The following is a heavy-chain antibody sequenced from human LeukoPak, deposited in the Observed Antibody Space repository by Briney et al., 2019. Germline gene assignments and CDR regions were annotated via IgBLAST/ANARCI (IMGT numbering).Heavy chain of an antibody. CDR3: VSQSFSGSDNYYFHY. D-gene: IGHD1-26*01. Sequence: GGSLRLSCVTSGFIFSTYAMSWVRQAPGKGLEWVSIISGSGERAYYADSVKGRFTVSRDNSKNTLYLQMKSLRAEDTAVYYCVSQSFSGSDNYYFHYWGQGALVAVSS. J-gene: IGHJ4*02. CDR2: ISGSGERA. V-gene: IGHV3-23*01. CDR1: GFIFSTYA.